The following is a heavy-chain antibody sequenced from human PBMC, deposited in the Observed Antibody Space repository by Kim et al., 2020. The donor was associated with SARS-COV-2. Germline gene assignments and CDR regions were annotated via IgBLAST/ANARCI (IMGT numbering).Heavy chain of an antibody. CDR2: IHYSGNT. J-gene: IGHJ4*01. Sequence: SETLSLTCTVSGAFNSDFYWTWIRQSPGKGLEWIGYIHYSGNTNFNPSLKSRITISIDTSRNQFSMKLNSLTAADTAVYYCARGGNSHASWRYYIDDWG. CDR3: ARGGNSHASWRYYIDD. CDR1: GAFNSDFY. D-gene: IGHD3-16*01. V-gene: IGHV4-59*01.